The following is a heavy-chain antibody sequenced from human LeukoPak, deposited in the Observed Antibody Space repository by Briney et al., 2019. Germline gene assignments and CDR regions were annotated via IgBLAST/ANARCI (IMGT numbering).Heavy chain of an antibody. J-gene: IGHJ5*02. V-gene: IGHV4-59*01. CDR2: IGYSGRT. D-gene: IGHD2-21*02. Sequence: SETLSLTCTVSGGSIGSYYWSWIRQPPGKGLEWIGYIGYSGRTNYNPSLKSRVTISVDTSKNQFSLNLRSVTAADTAVYYCARGAEHCSGSDCPRWFDPWGQGTLVTVSS. CDR3: ARGAEHCSGSDCPRWFDP. CDR1: GGSIGSYY.